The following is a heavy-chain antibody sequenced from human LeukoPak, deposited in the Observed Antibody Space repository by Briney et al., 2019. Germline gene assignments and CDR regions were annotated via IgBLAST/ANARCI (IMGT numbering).Heavy chain of an antibody. CDR3: ATLGRYCSGGSCSSGP. CDR1: GYTLTDYY. Sequence: ASVKISCKVSGYTLTDYYMHWVQQAPGKGLEWMGLVDPEDGETIYAEKFQGRVTITADTSTDTAYMELSSLRSEDTAVYYCATLGRYCSGGSCSSGPWGQGTLVTVSS. CDR2: VDPEDGET. D-gene: IGHD2-15*01. J-gene: IGHJ5*02. V-gene: IGHV1-69-2*01.